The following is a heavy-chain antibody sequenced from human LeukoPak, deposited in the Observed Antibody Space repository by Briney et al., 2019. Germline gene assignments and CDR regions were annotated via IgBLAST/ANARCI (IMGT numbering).Heavy chain of an antibody. V-gene: IGHV4-34*01. CDR3: ARGSRGSGGSCYRN. D-gene: IGHD2-15*01. CDR1: GGSFSGYY. CDR2: INHSGST. Sequence: PSETLSLTCAVYGGSFSGYYWSWIRQPPGKGLEWIGGINHSGSTNYNPSLKSRVTISVDTSKNQFSLKLSSVTAADTAVYYCARGSRGSGGSCYRNWGQGTLVTVSS. J-gene: IGHJ4*02.